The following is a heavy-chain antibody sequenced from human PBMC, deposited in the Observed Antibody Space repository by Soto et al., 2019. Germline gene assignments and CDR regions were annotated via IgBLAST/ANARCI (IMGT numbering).Heavy chain of an antibody. Sequence: EVQLLESGGGLVQPGGSLRLSCAASGFTFSSYAMSWVRQAPGKGLEWVSAISGSGGSTYYADSVKGRFTISRDNSKNTLYLQRNTLRAEDTAVYYCAKPHIAVAGECDYWGQGTLVTVSS. CDR2: ISGSGGST. J-gene: IGHJ4*02. CDR1: GFTFSSYA. V-gene: IGHV3-23*01. CDR3: AKPHIAVAGECDY. D-gene: IGHD6-19*01.